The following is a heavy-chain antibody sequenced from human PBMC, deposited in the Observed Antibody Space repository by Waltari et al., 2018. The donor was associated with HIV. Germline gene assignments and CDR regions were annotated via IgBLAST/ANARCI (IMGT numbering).Heavy chain of an antibody. J-gene: IGHJ4*02. CDR1: GYSISSGYY. CDR2: IHPDGST. V-gene: IGHV4-38-2*01. Sequence: QVQLQESGPGLVKPSETLSLTCAVSGYSISSGYYWGWNRQPPGKGLEWIGSIHPDGSTYSNPSLNRRFTISVVTSKNQFPLKLYSVTSADTAVYYCARLGQDFVWGSYRYIDLFDYWGQGTLVTVSS. D-gene: IGHD3-16*02. CDR3: ARLGQDFVWGSYRYIDLFDY.